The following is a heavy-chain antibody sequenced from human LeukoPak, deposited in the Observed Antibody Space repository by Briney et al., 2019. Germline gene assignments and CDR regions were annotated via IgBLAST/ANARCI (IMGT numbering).Heavy chain of an antibody. CDR3: AKDQVPYYYYYMDV. CDR2: IRYDGSNK. Sequence: GGSPRLSCAASGFTFSSYGMHWVRQAPGKGLEWVAFIRYDGSNKYYADSVKGRFTISRDNSKNTLYLQMNSLRAEDTAVYYCAKDQVPYYYYYMDVWGKGTTVTISS. CDR1: GFTFSSYG. V-gene: IGHV3-30*02. D-gene: IGHD4/OR15-4a*01. J-gene: IGHJ6*03.